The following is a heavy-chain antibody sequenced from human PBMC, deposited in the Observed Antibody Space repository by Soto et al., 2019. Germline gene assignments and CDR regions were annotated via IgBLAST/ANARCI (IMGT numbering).Heavy chain of an antibody. CDR2: INAGNGNT. CDR1: GYTFTSYA. Sequence: QVQLVQSGAEVKKPGASVKVSCKASGYTFTSYAMHWVRQAPGQRLEWMGWINAGNGNTKYSQKFQGRVTITRDTSASTAYMVLSSLRSEDTAVYYCARGQPPTTWGQGTLVTVSS. V-gene: IGHV1-3*01. D-gene: IGHD4-17*01. CDR3: ARGQPPTT. J-gene: IGHJ4*02.